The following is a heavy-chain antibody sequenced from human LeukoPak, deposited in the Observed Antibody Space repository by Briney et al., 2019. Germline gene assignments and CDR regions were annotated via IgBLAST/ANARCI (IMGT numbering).Heavy chain of an antibody. Sequence: GGSLRLSCVASGFTFSNYGIHWVRQAPGKGLEWVAVISYDGGNKYYGASVKGRFTISRDNSKNTVYLQMNSLRVEDTAVYYCARGDGVYVYWGQGTLVTVSS. CDR3: ARGDGVYVY. V-gene: IGHV3-30*03. CDR2: ISYDGGNK. D-gene: IGHD5/OR15-5a*01. CDR1: GFTFSNYG. J-gene: IGHJ4*02.